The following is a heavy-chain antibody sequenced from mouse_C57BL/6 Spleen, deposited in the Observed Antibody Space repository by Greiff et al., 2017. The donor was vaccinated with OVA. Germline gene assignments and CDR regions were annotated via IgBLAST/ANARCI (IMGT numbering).Heavy chain of an antibody. D-gene: IGHD1-1*01. J-gene: IGHJ2*01. Sequence: QVQLQQPGAELVKPGASVKLSCKASGYTFTSYWMHWVKQRPGQGLEWIGMIHPNSGSTNYNEKFKSKATLTVDKSSSTAYMQLSSLTSEDSAVYYCARGLFITTVVATDYWGQGTTLTVSS. V-gene: IGHV1-64*01. CDR3: ARGLFITTVVATDY. CDR2: IHPNSGST. CDR1: GYTFTSYW.